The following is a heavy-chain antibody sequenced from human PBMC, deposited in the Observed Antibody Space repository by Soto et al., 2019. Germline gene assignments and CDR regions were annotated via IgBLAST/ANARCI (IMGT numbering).Heavy chain of an antibody. CDR2: MYNTGST. Sequence: NPSETLSLTCTVSGGSISGYYWSWIRQHPGKGLEWIGYMYNTGSTVYNPSFKSRVTISVDTSKNQFSLKLNSVTAADTAVYYCARDLWGYCGTDCYPLDVWGQGTTVTVS. CDR3: ARDLWGYCGTDCYPLDV. J-gene: IGHJ6*02. CDR1: GGSISGYY. D-gene: IGHD2-21*02. V-gene: IGHV4-59*01.